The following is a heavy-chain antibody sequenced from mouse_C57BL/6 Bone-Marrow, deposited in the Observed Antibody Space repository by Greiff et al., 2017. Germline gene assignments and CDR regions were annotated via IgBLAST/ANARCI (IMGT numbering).Heavy chain of an antibody. V-gene: IGHV5-17*01. CDR1: GFTFSDYG. Sequence: EVQLVESGGGLVKPGGSLKLSCAASGFTFSDYGMHWVRQAPEKGLEWVAYISSGSSPIYYADTVKGRFTISRDNAKNTLFLQMTSLRSEDTAMYYCARRKGLDYWGQGTTLTVSS. J-gene: IGHJ2*01. CDR2: ISSGSSPI. CDR3: ARRKGLDY.